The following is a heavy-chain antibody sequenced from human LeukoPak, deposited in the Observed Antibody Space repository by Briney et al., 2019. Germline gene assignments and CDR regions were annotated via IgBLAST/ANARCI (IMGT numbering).Heavy chain of an antibody. J-gene: IGHJ4*02. CDR1: GFSFSAYT. CDR3: AKDTCGGDCYVVT. CDR2: ISSSETYI. V-gene: IGHV3-21*04. Sequence: GGSLRPSCAASGFSFSAYTMNWVRQAPGKGLEWVSSISSSETYIYYTDSVKGRFTISRDNANNSLYLQMNSLRAEDTALYYCAKDTCGGDCYVVTWGQGTLVTVSS. D-gene: IGHD2-21*02.